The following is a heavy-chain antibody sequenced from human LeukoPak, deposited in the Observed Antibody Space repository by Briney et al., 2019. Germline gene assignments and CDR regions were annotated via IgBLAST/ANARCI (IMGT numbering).Heavy chain of an antibody. CDR3: ARWGSGYFDY. J-gene: IGHJ4*02. V-gene: IGHV3-43*02. CDR1: GFAFDDYA. Sequence: GGSLRLSCAASGFAFDDYAMHWVRQAPGKGLEWVSLISGDGGSTYYADSVKGRFTISRDNSKNSLYLQMNSLRTEDTALYYCARWGSGYFDYWGQGTLVTVSS. CDR2: ISGDGGST. D-gene: IGHD5-24*01.